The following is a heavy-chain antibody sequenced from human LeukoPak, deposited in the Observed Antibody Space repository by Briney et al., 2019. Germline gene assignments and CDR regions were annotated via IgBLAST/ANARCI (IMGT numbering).Heavy chain of an antibody. D-gene: IGHD3-22*01. CDR3: ARGFYYYDSSGDSY. Sequence: GGSLRLSCAASGFTVSSNYMSWVRQAPGKGLEWVSVIYSGGSTYYADSVKGRFTISRDNSKNTLYLQMNSLRAEDTAVYYCARGFYYYDSSGDSYWGQGTLVTVSS. J-gene: IGHJ4*02. CDR1: GFTVSSNY. CDR2: IYSGGST. V-gene: IGHV3-53*01.